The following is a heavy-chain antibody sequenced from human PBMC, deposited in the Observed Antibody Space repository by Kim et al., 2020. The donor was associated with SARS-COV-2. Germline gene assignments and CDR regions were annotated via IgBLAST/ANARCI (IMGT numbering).Heavy chain of an antibody. CDR3: ARDRLSRLMITFGGVIDYGMDV. Sequence: GGSLRLSCAASGFTFSSYGMHWVRQAPGKGLEWVAVIWYDGSNKYYADSVKGRFTISRDNSKTTLYLQMNSLRAEDKAVYYCARDRLSRLMITFGGVIDYGMDVWGQGTTVTVSS. CDR1: GFTFSSYG. J-gene: IGHJ6*02. D-gene: IGHD3-16*02. V-gene: IGHV3-33*01. CDR2: IWYDGSNK.